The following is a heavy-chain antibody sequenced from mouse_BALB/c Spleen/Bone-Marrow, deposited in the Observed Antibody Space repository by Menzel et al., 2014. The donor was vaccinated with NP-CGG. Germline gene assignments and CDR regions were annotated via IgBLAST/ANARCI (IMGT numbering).Heavy chain of an antibody. Sequence: VQLQQSGAELVKPGASVKLSCTASGFNIKDTYMHWVKQRPEQGLEWIGRVDPANGNTKYDPKFQGKATITADTSSNXAXXQLSSLTSEDTAVYYCAXXXXXXXXXYXGQGTTLTVSS. CDR3: AXXXXXXXXXY. J-gene: IGHJ2*01. CDR2: VDPANGNT. V-gene: IGHV14-3*02. CDR1: GFNIKDTY.